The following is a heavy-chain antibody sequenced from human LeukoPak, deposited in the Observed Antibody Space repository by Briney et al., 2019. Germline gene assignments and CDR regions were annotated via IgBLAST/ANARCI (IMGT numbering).Heavy chain of an antibody. CDR1: GGTFSSYA. J-gene: IGHJ4*02. V-gene: IGHV1-69*04. CDR2: IIPILGIA. D-gene: IGHD1-26*01. CDR3: ARDVVRGSYGDY. Sequence: SLKVSSKASGGTFSSYAISWVRQAPGQGLEWMGRIIPILGIANYAQKFQGRVTITADKSTSTAYMELSSLRSEDTAVYYCARDVVRGSYGDYWGQGTLVTVSS.